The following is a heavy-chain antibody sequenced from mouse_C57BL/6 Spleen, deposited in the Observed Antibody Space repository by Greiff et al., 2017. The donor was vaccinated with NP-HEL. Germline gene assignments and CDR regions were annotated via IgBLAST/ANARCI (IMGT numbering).Heavy chain of an antibody. J-gene: IGHJ1*03. V-gene: IGHV1-62-2*01. Sequence: QVQLQQSGAELVKPGASVKLSCKASGYTFTEYTIHWVKQRSGQGLEWIGWFYPGSGSIKYNEKFKDQATLTADKSSSTVYMELRRLTSEDAAVYFCARHEANYYGSSYEWYFDVWGTGTTVTVSS. D-gene: IGHD1-1*01. CDR1: GYTFTEYT. CDR2: FYPGSGSI. CDR3: ARHEANYYGSSYEWYFDV.